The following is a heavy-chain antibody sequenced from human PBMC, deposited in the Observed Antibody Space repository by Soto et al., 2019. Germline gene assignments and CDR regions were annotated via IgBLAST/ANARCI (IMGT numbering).Heavy chain of an antibody. CDR3: ARGSYDFWSGYYRSYYYYMDV. D-gene: IGHD3-3*01. Sequence: VQLVESGGGLVQPGGSLRLSCAASGFTFSSYSMNWVRQAPGKGLEWVSYISSSSSTIYYADSVKGRFTISRDNAKNSLYLQMNSLRAEDTAVYYCARGSYDFWSGYYRSYYYYMDVWGKGTTVTVSS. CDR1: GFTFSSYS. J-gene: IGHJ6*03. CDR2: ISSSSSTI. V-gene: IGHV3-48*01.